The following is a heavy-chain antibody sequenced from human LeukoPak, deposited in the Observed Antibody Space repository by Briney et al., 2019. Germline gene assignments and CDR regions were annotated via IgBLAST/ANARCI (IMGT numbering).Heavy chain of an antibody. CDR1: GFTFSSYA. V-gene: IGHV3-53*01. J-gene: IGHJ4*02. CDR3: AREPGGGRGLDY. CDR2: IYSGGST. Sequence: GGSLRLSCAASGFTFSSYAMSWVRQAPGKGLEWVSVIYSGGSTYYADSVKGRFTISRDNSKNTLYLQMNSLRAEDTAVYYCAREPGGGRGLDYWGQGTLVTVSS. D-gene: IGHD3-16*01.